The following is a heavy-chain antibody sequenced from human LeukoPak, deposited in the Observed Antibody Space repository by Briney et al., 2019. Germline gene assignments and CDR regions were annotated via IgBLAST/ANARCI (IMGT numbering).Heavy chain of an antibody. CDR2: MNPNTGNT. Sequence: ASVKVSCKASGYIFTRYDVNWVRQATGQGLEWMGWMNPNTGNTVYAQKFQGRVTMIRDTSIKTAYMELSSLRSEDTAVYFCARGMDTAFWGQGTLVTVSA. V-gene: IGHV1-8*01. D-gene: IGHD5-18*01. J-gene: IGHJ4*02. CDR3: ARGMDTAF. CDR1: GYIFTRYD.